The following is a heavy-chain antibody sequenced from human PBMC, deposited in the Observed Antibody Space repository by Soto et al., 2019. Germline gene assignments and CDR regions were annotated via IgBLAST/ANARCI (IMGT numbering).Heavy chain of an antibody. CDR1: GGSISSYY. CDR3: ARHMGAVAGDWAEYFHH. V-gene: IGHV4-59*08. Sequence: PSETLSLTCTVSGGSISSYYWSWIRQPPGKGLEWIGYIYYSGSTNYNPSLKSRVTISVDTSKNQFSLKLSSVTAADTAVYYCARHMGAVAGDWAEYFHHWGQGTLVTVSS. J-gene: IGHJ1*01. D-gene: IGHD6-19*01. CDR2: IYYSGST.